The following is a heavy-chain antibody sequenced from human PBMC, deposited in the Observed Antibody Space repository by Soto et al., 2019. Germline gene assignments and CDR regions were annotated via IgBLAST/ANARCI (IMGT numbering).Heavy chain of an antibody. CDR2: IRWNSGSI. CDR3: AKAYDFCSGYTRGGYYYYMDV. J-gene: IGHJ6*03. D-gene: IGHD3-3*01. V-gene: IGHV3-9*01. CDR1: GFTFADYA. Sequence: EVQLVESGGGLVQPGRSLRLSCAASGFTFADYAMHWVRQAPGNGLEWVSGIRWNSGSIGYADSVKGRFTISRDNAKNSLYLQMNSLRAEDTALYYCAKAYDFCSGYTRGGYYYYMDVWGKGTTVTVSS.